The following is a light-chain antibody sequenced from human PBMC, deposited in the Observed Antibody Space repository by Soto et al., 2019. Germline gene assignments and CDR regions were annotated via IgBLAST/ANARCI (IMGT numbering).Light chain of an antibody. V-gene: IGLV1-51*01. CDR1: NSNIGANS. CDR3: GTWHSTLSVEWV. Sequence: QSVLTQQPSVSAAPGQKVTISCSGSNSNIGANSVSWYQHLPGTAPKVVIYDDDKRPSGIPDRFSGSKSGTSATLDITGLQIGDEADYYCGTWHSTLSVEWVFGGGTKVTVL. J-gene: IGLJ3*02. CDR2: DDD.